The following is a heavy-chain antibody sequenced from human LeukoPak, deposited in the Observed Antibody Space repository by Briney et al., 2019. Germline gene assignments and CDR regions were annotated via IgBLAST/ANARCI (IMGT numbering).Heavy chain of an antibody. CDR3: ARHSPYDFWSGYYSNSWFDP. CDR2: IYYSGST. D-gene: IGHD3-3*01. CDR1: GGSISSYY. Sequence: SETLSLTCTVSGGSISSYYWSWIRQPPGKGLEWIGYIYYSGSTNYNPSLKSRVTISVDTSKNQFSLKLSSVTAADTAVYYRARHSPYDFWSGYYSNSWFDPWGQGTLVTVSS. V-gene: IGHV4-59*08. J-gene: IGHJ5*02.